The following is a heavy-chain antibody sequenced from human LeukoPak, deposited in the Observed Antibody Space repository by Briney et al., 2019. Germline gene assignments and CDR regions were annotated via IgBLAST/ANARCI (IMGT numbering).Heavy chain of an antibody. Sequence: PGGSLRLSCAASGFTFDDYGMSWVRQAPGKGLEWVSGINWNGGSTGYADSVKGRFTISRDNAKTSLYLQMSSLRADDTAIYYCARAGELRYMDVWGKGTAVTASS. CDR3: ARAGELRYMDV. J-gene: IGHJ6*03. D-gene: IGHD3-16*01. V-gene: IGHV3-20*04. CDR2: INWNGGST. CDR1: GFTFDDYG.